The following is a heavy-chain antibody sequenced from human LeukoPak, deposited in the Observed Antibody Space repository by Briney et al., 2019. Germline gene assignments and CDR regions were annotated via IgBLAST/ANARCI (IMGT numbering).Heavy chain of an antibody. CDR3: ARDRGASYVHYYCMDV. CDR2: INSDGDST. CDR1: GFTFSSYE. Sequence: GGSLRLSCAASGFTFSSYEMNWVRQAPGKGLEYVSAINSDGDSTHYANSVKGRFTISRDNPKNTLYLQMGSLRPEDMAVYYCARDRGASYVHYYCMDVWGKGTTVTVSS. J-gene: IGHJ6*03. D-gene: IGHD1-26*01. V-gene: IGHV3-64*01.